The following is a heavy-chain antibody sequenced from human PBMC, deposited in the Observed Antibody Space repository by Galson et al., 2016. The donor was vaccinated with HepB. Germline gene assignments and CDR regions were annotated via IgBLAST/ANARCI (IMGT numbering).Heavy chain of an antibody. V-gene: IGHV3-13*01. CDR2: IGTAGDT. J-gene: IGHJ6*04. Sequence: SLRLSCAASGYALRSCDMYWVRQTTGKGLEWVSSIGTAGDTYYPGSVRGRFTVSRENANNSLYLQMKSLRAGDKAVYFCARVTFTCDGGGCRYYGMDVWGTGTTVTVSP. D-gene: IGHD2-21*01. CDR1: GYALRSCD. CDR3: ARVTFTCDGGGCRYYGMDV.